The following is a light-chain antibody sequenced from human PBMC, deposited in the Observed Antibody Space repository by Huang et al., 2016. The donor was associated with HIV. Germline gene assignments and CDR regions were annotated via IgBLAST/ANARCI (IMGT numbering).Light chain of an antibody. CDR3: QQYYSTPWT. Sequence: DIVMTQSPDSLAVPLGERATINCKSSQKPGQSPKLLMYWASTRESGVPDRFSGSGSGTDFTLTISSLQTEDVAVYYCQQYYSTPWTFGQGTKVEVK. V-gene: IGKV4-1*01. CDR2: WAS. J-gene: IGKJ1*01. CDR1: Q.